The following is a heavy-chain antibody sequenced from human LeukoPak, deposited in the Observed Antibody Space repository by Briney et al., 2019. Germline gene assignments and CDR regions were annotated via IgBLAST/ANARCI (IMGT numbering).Heavy chain of an antibody. CDR3: ARMVAAGGTCMGY. D-gene: IGHD6-13*01. CDR2: MNPNSGNT. Sequence: ASVKVPCKASGYSLTSYDINWVRQATGQGLEWMGWMNPNSGNTGSAQKFQGRVTMTRNTSISTAYMELSNLRSEDTAVYYCARMVAAGGTCMGYWGQGTLVTVSS. CDR1: GYSLTSYD. V-gene: IGHV1-8*01. J-gene: IGHJ4*02.